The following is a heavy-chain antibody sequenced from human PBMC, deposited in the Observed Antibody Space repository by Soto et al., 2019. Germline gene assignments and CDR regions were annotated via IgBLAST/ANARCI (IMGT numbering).Heavy chain of an antibody. CDR3: ARELEPATGWFDP. D-gene: IGHD1-1*01. CDR1: GGSISSGDYY. J-gene: IGHJ5*02. CDR2: IYYSGST. V-gene: IGHV4-30-4*01. Sequence: QVQLQESGPGLVKPSQTLSLTCTVSGGSISSGDYYWSWIRQPPGKGLEWIGYIYYSGSTYYNPSLKSRVTISVDTSKNQFSLKLSSLTAADTAVYYCARELEPATGWFDPWGQGTLVTVSS.